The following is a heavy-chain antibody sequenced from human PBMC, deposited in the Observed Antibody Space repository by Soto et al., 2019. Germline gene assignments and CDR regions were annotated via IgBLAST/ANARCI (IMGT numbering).Heavy chain of an antibody. D-gene: IGHD6-25*01. V-gene: IGHV4-31*03. CDR2: IYSSGST. CDR3: ASQGIAAAGPYWYFDA. CDR1: GGSIISGGDY. J-gene: IGHJ2*01. Sequence: QVQLPESGPGLVKPSQTLSLTCTVSGGSIISGGDYWSWIRQHPGKGLEWIGLIYSSGSTYYYPSLASRVTLPVDTSKNQSPLKLTSVTAADPAMYYCASQGIAAAGPYWYFDAGCRGTLVTVSS.